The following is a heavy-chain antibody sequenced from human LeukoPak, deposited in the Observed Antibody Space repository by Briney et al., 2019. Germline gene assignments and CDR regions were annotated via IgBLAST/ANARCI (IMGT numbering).Heavy chain of an antibody. CDR2: INHSGST. V-gene: IGHV4-34*01. CDR1: GGSFSGYY. CDR3: ARGGRSGYFDY. D-gene: IGHD1-14*01. Sequence: SETLSLTCAVYGGSFSGYYWSWIRQPPGKGLEWIGEINHSGSTNYNPSLKSRVTISVDPSKNQFSLKLSSVTAADTAVYYCARGGRSGYFDYWGQGTLVTVSS. J-gene: IGHJ4*02.